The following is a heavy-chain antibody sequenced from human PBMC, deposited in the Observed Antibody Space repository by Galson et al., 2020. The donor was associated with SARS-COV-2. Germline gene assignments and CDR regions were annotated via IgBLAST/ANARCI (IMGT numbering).Heavy chain of an antibody. CDR3: ARYLGYCSSTSCYDGYYYYMDV. V-gene: IGHV4-4*02. D-gene: IGHD2-2*01. CDR2: IYHSWST. J-gene: IGHJ6*03. Sequence: SDTLSLTRAVSGGSIRSSNRRSWVRQPPGKGLEWIGEIYHSWSTNYNPSLKGRVTISVDKSKNQFSLKLSSVTAAGTAVYYCARYLGYCSSTSCYDGYYYYMDVWGKGPRSPSP. CDR1: GGSIRSSNR.